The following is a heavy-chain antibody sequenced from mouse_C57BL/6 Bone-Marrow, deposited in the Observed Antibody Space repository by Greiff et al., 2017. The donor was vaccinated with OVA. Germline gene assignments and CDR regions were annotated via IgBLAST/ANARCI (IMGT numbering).Heavy chain of an antibody. CDR3: TRPAYYSNYCYAMDY. D-gene: IGHD2-5*01. CDR2: IDPETGGT. Sequence: QVQLQQSGAELVRPGASVTLSCKASGYTFTDYEMHWVKQTPVHGLEWIGAIDPETGGTAYNQKFKGKAILTADKSSSTAYMELRSLTSEDSAVYYCTRPAYYSNYCYAMDYWGQGTSVTVSS. CDR1: GYTFTDYE. V-gene: IGHV1-15*01. J-gene: IGHJ4*01.